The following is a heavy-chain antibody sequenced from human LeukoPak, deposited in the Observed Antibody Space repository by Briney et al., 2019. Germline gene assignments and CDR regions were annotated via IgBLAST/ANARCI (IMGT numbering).Heavy chain of an antibody. V-gene: IGHV4-39*07. CDR2: IYYSGST. D-gene: IGHD3-3*01. CDR3: AMESPFRLDY. CDR1: GGSISSSSYY. J-gene: IGHJ4*02. Sequence: SETLSLTCTVSGGSISSSSYYWGWIRQPPGKGLEWIGSIYYSGSTYYNPSLKSRVTISVDKFKNQFSLSLTSVTAADTAVYYCAMESPFRLDYWGQGTLVTVSS.